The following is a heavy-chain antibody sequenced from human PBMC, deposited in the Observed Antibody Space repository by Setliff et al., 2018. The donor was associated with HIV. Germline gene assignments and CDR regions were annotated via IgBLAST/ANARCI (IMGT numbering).Heavy chain of an antibody. Sequence: GESLTISCKGSGYSFTTYWIGWVRQMPGKGLEWMGIIHPGDSETRYSPSFQGQVIISADKSIGTAYLQWSSLKASDTAMYYCASLQPDAVDVWGQGTTVTVSS. CDR3: ASLQPDAVDV. CDR1: GYSFTTYW. CDR2: IHPGDSET. V-gene: IGHV5-51*01. J-gene: IGHJ6*02.